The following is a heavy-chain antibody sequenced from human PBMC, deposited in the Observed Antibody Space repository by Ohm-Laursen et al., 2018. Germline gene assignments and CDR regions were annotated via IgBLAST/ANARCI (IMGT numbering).Heavy chain of an antibody. Sequence: SLRLSCAASGFTFSSYSMNWVRQAPGKGLEWVSSITARSEYIYYAGSVKGRFTISRDSAKNSLYLQMNSLRAEDTAVYYCARRGTPPGAAYFDSWGQGTLVTVSS. CDR3: ARRGTPPGAAYFDS. CDR1: GFTFSSYS. V-gene: IGHV3-21*01. D-gene: IGHD6-25*01. J-gene: IGHJ4*02. CDR2: ITARSEYI.